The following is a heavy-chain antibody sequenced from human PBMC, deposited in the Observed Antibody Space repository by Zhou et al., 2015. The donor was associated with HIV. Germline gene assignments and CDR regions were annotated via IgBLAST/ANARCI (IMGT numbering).Heavy chain of an antibody. CDR2: ISYDGTNE. CDR1: GFTFSRYG. V-gene: IGHV3-30*18. Sequence: QAQLVESGGGVVQPGRSLRLSCEASGFTFSRYGIHWVRQAPGKGLEWVSGISYDGTNEYYEVSVKGRFTISRDNSKKTVYLQMNSLRPADTAAYLCAKDFVDISVGGFDNWGQGTLVIVSS. D-gene: IGHD6-19*01. J-gene: IGHJ4*02. CDR3: AKDFVDISVGGFDN.